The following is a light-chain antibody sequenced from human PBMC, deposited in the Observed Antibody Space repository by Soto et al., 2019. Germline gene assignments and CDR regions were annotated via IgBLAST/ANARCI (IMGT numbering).Light chain of an antibody. CDR3: QQYGSSPKT. J-gene: IGKJ1*01. CDR1: QSFISAY. Sequence: EIVLTQSPGTLSLSPGEKGTLSCRASQSFISAYLAWYQQKPGQAPRLLIYAASTRATGIPDRFSGSGSGTDFTLTINRFEPEDFAVYYCQQYGSSPKTFGQGTKVDIK. CDR2: AAS. V-gene: IGKV3-20*01.